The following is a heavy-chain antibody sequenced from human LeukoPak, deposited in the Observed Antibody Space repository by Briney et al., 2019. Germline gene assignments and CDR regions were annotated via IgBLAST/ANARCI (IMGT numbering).Heavy chain of an antibody. D-gene: IGHD2-2*02. J-gene: IGHJ6*02. CDR1: GFTFSSYG. Sequence: GRSLRLSCAASGFTFSSYGMHWVRQAPGKGLEWVALIWYDGSNKYYADSVKGRFTISRDNSKNTLYLQMNSLRAEDTAVYYCAKVEGYCSSTSCFTRIYYYGMDVWGQGTTVTVSS. V-gene: IGHV3-33*06. CDR3: AKVEGYCSSTSCFTRIYYYGMDV. CDR2: IWYDGSNK.